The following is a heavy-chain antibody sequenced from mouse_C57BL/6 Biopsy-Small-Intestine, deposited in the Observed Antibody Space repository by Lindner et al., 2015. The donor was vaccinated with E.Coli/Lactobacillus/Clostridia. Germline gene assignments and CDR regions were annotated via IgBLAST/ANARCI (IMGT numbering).Heavy chain of an antibody. J-gene: IGHJ2*01. CDR2: IFPGSGRT. CDR3: AAGVGGEY. V-gene: IGHV1-9*01. CDR1: GYTFTGYW. Sequence: VQLQESGAELMKPGASVKLSCKATGYTFTGYWIEWVKQRPGHGLEWIGEIFPGSGRTNYNEKFKGKATFTADTSSNTAYMQLSSLTTEDSAIYYCAAGVGGEYWGQGTTLTVSS. D-gene: IGHD1-1*02.